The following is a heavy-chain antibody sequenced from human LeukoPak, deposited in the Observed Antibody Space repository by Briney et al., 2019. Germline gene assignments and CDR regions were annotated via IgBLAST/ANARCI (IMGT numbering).Heavy chain of an antibody. J-gene: IGHJ5*02. D-gene: IGHD2-15*01. V-gene: IGHV3-66*01. Sequence: GGSLRLSCAASGFTFSSYEMNWVRQAPGKGLEWVSLIYSGGTTYYADSVKGRFTISRDNTQNSLYLQMNNLRAEDTAVYYCARNLGYCSGERCYYFDPWGHGVLVTVSS. CDR3: ARNLGYCSGERCYYFDP. CDR1: GFTFSSYE. CDR2: IYSGGTT.